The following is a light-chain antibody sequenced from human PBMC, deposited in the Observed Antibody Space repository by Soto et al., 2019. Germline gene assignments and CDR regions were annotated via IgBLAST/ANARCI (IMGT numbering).Light chain of an antibody. Sequence: QSALTQPASVSGAPGQSITISCTGTSSDVGGYNYVSWYQQHPGKAPKLMIYDVSNRPSGVSNRFSGSKSGNTASLTISGLQAEDEAHYYCSSYTSSSTWAFGGGTKLTVL. CDR1: SSDVGGYNY. CDR2: DVS. CDR3: SSYTSSSTWA. V-gene: IGLV2-14*01. J-gene: IGLJ3*02.